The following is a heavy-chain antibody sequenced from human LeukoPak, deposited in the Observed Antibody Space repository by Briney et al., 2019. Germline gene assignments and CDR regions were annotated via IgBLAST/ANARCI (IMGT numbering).Heavy chain of an antibody. CDR1: GFTFSSYW. CDR3: ARVTHCNGGSCYSDYYYGMDV. J-gene: IGHJ6*02. Sequence: GGSLRLSCAASGFTFSSYWMSWVRQAPGKGLEWVANIKQDGSEKYYVDSVKGRFTISRDNAKNSLYLQMNSLRAEDTAVYYCARVTHCNGGSCYSDYYYGMDVWGQGTTVTVSS. CDR2: IKQDGSEK. V-gene: IGHV3-7*01. D-gene: IGHD2-15*01.